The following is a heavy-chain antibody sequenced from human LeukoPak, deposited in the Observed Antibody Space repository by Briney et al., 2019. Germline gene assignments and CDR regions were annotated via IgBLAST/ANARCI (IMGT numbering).Heavy chain of an antibody. V-gene: IGHV3-7*01. Sequence: GGSLRLSCAASGFTFSSYAMSWVRQAPGKGLEWVANIKYDGSLKFYVDSVKGRFTISRGNAKNSLYLEMNSLRADDTAVYFCASSHDSSGNDWGQGTMVTVSS. D-gene: IGHD3-22*01. CDR3: ASSHDSSGND. CDR2: IKYDGSLK. J-gene: IGHJ4*02. CDR1: GFTFSSYA.